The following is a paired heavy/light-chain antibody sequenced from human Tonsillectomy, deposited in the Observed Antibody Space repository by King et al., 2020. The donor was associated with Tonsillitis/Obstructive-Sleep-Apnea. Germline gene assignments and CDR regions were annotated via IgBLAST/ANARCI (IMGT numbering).Light chain of an antibody. V-gene: IGLV8-61*01. CDR2: STN. CDR1: SGSVSTSYY. Sequence: QTVVTQEPSFSVSPGGTVTLTCGLSSGSVSTSYYPSWYQQTPGQAPRTLIYSTNTRSSGVPDRFSGSILGNKAALTITGAQADDESDYYCVLYMGSGISVFGEGTKLTVL. CDR3: VLYMGSGISV. J-gene: IGLJ3*02.
Heavy chain of an antibody. Sequence: QVQLVESGGGVVQPGRSLRLSCAASGFTFNSYAMHWVRQAPGKGLEWVAIISFDGSNKYYADSVKGRFTISRDISKNTLYLQINSLRTEDTAVYYCARGVGRSPGIRGNQLLWPLMNYWGQGTLVTVSS. D-gene: IGHD1-26*01. CDR1: GFTFNSYA. J-gene: IGHJ4*02. CDR3: ARGVGRSPGIRGNQLLWPLMNY. V-gene: IGHV3-30*04. CDR2: ISFDGSNK.